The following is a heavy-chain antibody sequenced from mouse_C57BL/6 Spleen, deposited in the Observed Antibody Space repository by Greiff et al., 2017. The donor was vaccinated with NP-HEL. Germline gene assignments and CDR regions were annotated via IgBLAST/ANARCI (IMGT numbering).Heavy chain of an antibody. D-gene: IGHD1-1*01. Sequence: VQLQESGAELVKPGASVKMSCKASGYTFTTYPIEWMKQNHGKSLEWIGNFHPYNDDTKYNEKFKGKATLTVEKSSSTVYLELSRLTSDDSAVYYCARRGLSGSRAMDYWGQGTSVTVSS. CDR3: ARRGLSGSRAMDY. CDR2: FHPYNDDT. J-gene: IGHJ4*01. CDR1: GYTFTTYP. V-gene: IGHV1-47*01.